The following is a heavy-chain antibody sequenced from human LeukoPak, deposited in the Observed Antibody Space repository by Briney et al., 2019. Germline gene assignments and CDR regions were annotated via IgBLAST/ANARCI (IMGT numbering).Heavy chain of an antibody. D-gene: IGHD4-17*01. V-gene: IGHV3-66*01. Sequence: GGSLRLSCAASGFTVSSNYMSWVRQAPGKGLEWVSVIYSGGSTYYADSVKGRFTISRDNSKNTLYLQMNSLRAEDTAVYYCARGYNDEAYGDYGEVNDYRGQGTLVTVSS. J-gene: IGHJ4*02. CDR3: ARGYNDEAYGDYGEVNDY. CDR2: IYSGGST. CDR1: GFTVSSNY.